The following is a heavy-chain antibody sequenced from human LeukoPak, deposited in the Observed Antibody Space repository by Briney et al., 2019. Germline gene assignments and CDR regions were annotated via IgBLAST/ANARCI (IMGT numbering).Heavy chain of an antibody. V-gene: IGHV3-23*01. J-gene: IGHJ4*02. CDR2: ISGNGGST. Sequence: PGGSLRLSCAASGFSFGSYGMNWVRRAPGKGLEWVSGISGNGGSTNYADSVKGRFTISRDKSKNTLYLQMNSLRAEDTAVYYCASGYSGYDYPPSFDYWGQGTLVTVSS. CDR3: ASGYSGYDYPPSFDY. CDR1: GFSFGSYG. D-gene: IGHD5-12*01.